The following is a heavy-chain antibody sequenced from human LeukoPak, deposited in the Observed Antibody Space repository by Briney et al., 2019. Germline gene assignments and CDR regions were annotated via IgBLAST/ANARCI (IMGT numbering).Heavy chain of an antibody. V-gene: IGHV4-34*01. CDR2: INHSGST. D-gene: IGHD6-13*01. J-gene: IGHJ5*02. CDR1: GGSFSGYY. Sequence: SETLSLTCAVYGGSFSGYYWSWIRQPPGKGLEWIREINHSGSTNYNPSLKSRVTISVDASKNQFSLKLRSVTAADTAVYYCARGGTAAAFGWFDPWGQGTLVTLSS. CDR3: ARGGTAAAFGWFDP.